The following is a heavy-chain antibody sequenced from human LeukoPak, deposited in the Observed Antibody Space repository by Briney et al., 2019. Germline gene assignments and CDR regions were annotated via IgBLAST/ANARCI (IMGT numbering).Heavy chain of an antibody. CDR3: ARVHPYYDFWSGYYYYYMDV. D-gene: IGHD3-3*01. V-gene: IGHV1-8*03. J-gene: IGHJ6*03. Sequence: GASVKVSCKASGYTFTSYDINWVRQATGQGLEWMGWMNPNSGNTGYAQKFQGRVTITRNTSISTAYMELSSLRSEDTAVNYCARVHPYYDFWSGYYYYYMDVWGKGTTVTVSS. CDR2: MNPNSGNT. CDR1: GYTFTSYD.